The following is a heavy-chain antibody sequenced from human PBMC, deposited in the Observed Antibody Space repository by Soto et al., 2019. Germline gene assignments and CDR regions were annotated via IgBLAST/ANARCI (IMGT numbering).Heavy chain of an antibody. CDR2: ISGSGSNT. Sequence: SLRLCCAASGFTLSSSSAMSWVRQAPGKGLEWVSAISGSGSNTYYADSVKGRFTISRDNSKNTLYLQMNSLRAEDTAVYYCAKEDISGYYPLFDYWGQGTLVTVSS. J-gene: IGHJ4*02. CDR3: AKEDISGYYPLFDY. V-gene: IGHV3-23*01. D-gene: IGHD3-22*01. CDR1: GFTLSSSSA.